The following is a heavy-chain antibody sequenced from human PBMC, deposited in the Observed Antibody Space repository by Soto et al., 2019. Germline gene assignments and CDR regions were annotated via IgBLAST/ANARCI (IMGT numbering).Heavy chain of an antibody. V-gene: IGHV1-8*01. J-gene: IGHJ6*02. CDR2: MNPNTGNS. D-gene: IGHD2-2*01. CDR1: GYTFTSYD. Sequence: GASVKVSCKASGYTFTSYDIYWVRQATGQGLEWMGWMNPNTGNSAYAQKFQGRVTVTSDTSINTVHMELSSLRSEDTAVYYCARDRDTYCSSTSCFYGMDVWGQGTTVTVSS. CDR3: ARDRDTYCSSTSCFYGMDV.